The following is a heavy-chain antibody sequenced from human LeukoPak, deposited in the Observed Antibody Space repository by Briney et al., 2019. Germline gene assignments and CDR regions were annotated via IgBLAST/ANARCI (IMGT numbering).Heavy chain of an antibody. CDR3: ARLFRRIESHYYYYYMDA. V-gene: IGHV1-69*02. D-gene: IGHD2-21*01. CDR2: IIPVLDIA. J-gene: IGHJ6*03. Sequence: GASVKVSCKASGGTFSSYSISWVRQAPGQGLEWMGRIIPVLDIANYAQKFQGRVTITADESTSTAYMELSSLRSEDTAVYYCARLFRRIESHYYYYYMDAWGKGTTVTVSS. CDR1: GGTFSSYS.